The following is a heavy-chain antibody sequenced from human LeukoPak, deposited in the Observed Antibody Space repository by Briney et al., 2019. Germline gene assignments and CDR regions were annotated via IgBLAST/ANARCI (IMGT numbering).Heavy chain of an antibody. CDR2: IYHSGST. V-gene: IGHV4-38-2*01. Sequence: PSETLSLTCAVSGSSISSGYYWGWIRQPPGKGLEWIGSIYHSGSTYYNPSLKSRVTILVDTSKNQFSLKLSSVTAADTAVYYFARHRLAYYYTRTVGAKGTPVTVSS. CDR1: GSSISSGYY. CDR3: ARHRLAYYYTRTV. J-gene: IGHJ6*03.